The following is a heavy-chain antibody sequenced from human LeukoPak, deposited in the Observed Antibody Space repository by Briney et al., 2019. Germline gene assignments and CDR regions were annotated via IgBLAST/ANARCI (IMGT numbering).Heavy chain of an antibody. D-gene: IGHD1-7*01. CDR2: MYYRGNT. CDR3: ARLYGNYQNYFDY. Sequence: SETLSLTCTVSGGSLSTITYYWGWIRQPPGKGLEWVGHMYYRGNTFYNPSLKSRVTISVDTSKNQFSLKLRSVTAADTAVYYCARLYGNYQNYFDYWGQGTLVTVSS. CDR1: GGSLSTITYY. J-gene: IGHJ4*02. V-gene: IGHV4-39*07.